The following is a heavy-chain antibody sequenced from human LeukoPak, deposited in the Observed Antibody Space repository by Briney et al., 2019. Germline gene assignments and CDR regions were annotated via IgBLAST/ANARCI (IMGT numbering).Heavy chain of an antibody. D-gene: IGHD3-10*01. Sequence: SETLSLTCTVSGGSISSSSYYWGWIRQPPGKGLEWIGSIYYSGSTYYNPSLKSRVTISVDTSKNQFSLKPSSVTAADTAVYYCARRVLLWFGESNNWFDPWGQGTLVTVSS. CDR1: GGSISSSSYY. CDR3: ARRVLLWFGESNNWFDP. J-gene: IGHJ5*02. V-gene: IGHV4-39*01. CDR2: IYYSGST.